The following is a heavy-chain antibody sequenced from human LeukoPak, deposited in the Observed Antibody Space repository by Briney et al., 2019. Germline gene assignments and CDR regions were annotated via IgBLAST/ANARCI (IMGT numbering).Heavy chain of an antibody. Sequence: GASVKVSCEASGGTFSNYAISWVRQAPGQGLEWMGGIIRTANYAQKFQGRVTITTDESTSTAYMELTSLRSEDTAVYYCARGYYYDSGGPSVDMDVWGQGTTVTVSS. CDR1: GGTFSNYA. D-gene: IGHD3-22*01. J-gene: IGHJ6*02. CDR3: ARGYYYDSGGPSVDMDV. V-gene: IGHV1-69*05. CDR2: IIRTA.